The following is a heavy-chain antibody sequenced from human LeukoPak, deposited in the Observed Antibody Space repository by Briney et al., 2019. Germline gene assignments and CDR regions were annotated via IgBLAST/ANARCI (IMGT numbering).Heavy chain of an antibody. J-gene: IGHJ5*02. CDR3: ACHSGSYSPWFDP. D-gene: IGHD1-26*01. CDR1: GGSFSGYY. V-gene: IGHV4-34*01. CDR2: INHSGST. Sequence: SETLSLTCAVYGGSFSGYYWSWIRQPPGKGLEWIGEINHSGSTNYNPSLKSRVTISVDTSKNQFSLKLSSVTAADTAVYYCACHSGSYSPWFDPWGQGTLVTVSS.